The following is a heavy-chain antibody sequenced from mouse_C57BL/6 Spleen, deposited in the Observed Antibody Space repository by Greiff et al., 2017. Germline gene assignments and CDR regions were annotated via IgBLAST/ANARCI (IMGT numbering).Heavy chain of an antibody. D-gene: IGHD1-1*01. Sequence: VKLVESGAELVKPGASVKMSCKASGYAFSSYWMNWVKQRPGKGLEWIGQIYPGDGDTNYNGKFKGKATLTADKSSSTAYMPLSSLTSGDSAVYSCAKSCASSNDSYFDYWGQGTTLTVSS. CDR3: AKSCASSNDSYFDY. J-gene: IGHJ2*01. CDR2: IYPGDGDT. V-gene: IGHV1-80*01. CDR1: GYAFSSYW.